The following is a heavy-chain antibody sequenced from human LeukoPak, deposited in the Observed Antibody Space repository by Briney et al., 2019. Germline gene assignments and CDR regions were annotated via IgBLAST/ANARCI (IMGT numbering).Heavy chain of an antibody. CDR1: GFTFSGYW. D-gene: IGHD2-21*02. V-gene: IGHV3-74*01. J-gene: IGHJ5*02. CDR2: ISGDGSDT. Sequence: GGSLRLSCAASGFTFSGYWMHWVRQGPGSGPVWVSCISGDGSDTLYADSVKGRFTISRDNARNTVYLQMSNLGAEDTAVYYCARERLSYCGGDCPWGQGTLVTVSS. CDR3: ARERLSYCGGDCP.